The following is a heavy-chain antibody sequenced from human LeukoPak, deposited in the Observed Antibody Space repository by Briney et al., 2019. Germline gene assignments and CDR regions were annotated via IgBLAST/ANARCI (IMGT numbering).Heavy chain of an antibody. CDR3: ARDGLYSNGYSYFDY. D-gene: IGHD3-22*01. J-gene: IGHJ4*02. CDR2: VHASGTT. CDR1: GFSVTTYH. V-gene: IGHV4-4*07. Sequence: SETLSLACSVSGFSVTTYHWSWIRQPAGKGLEWIGRVHASGTTNYNPSLESRVTISVDTSKNQLSLMLTSVTAADTAVYYCARDGLYSNGYSYFDYWGQGTLVTVSS.